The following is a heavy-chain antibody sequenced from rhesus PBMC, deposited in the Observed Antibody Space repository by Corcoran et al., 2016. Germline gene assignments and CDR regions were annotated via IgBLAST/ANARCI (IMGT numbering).Heavy chain of an antibody. CDR1: GGSISGYYY. CDR3: ASDQGSHFDY. V-gene: IGHV4S14*01. CDR2: IYGSGGSN. D-gene: IGHD6-25*01. Sequence: QVQLQESGPGLVKPSETLSLTCAVSGGSISGYYYWSWIRQPPGKGLEWIGSIYGSGGSNYLNPSRRSRVTLSLDTSKTQFSLKLSCVTAADTAVYYCASDQGSHFDYWGQGVLVTVSS. J-gene: IGHJ4*01.